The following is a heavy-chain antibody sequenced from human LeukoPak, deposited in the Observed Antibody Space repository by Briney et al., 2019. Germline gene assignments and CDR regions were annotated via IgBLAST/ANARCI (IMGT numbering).Heavy chain of an antibody. CDR3: ARGDSTIDAFDI. CDR1: GFTFSTYA. J-gene: IGHJ3*02. V-gene: IGHV3-64D*06. D-gene: IGHD5-24*01. Sequence: GGSLRLSCSASGFTFSTYAMHWVRQAPGKGLEYVSAIGSNGVTTYYADSVKGRFTISRDNSKNTLDLQMGSLRTEDTAVYYCARGDSTIDAFDIWGQGTMVTVSS. CDR2: IGSNGVTT.